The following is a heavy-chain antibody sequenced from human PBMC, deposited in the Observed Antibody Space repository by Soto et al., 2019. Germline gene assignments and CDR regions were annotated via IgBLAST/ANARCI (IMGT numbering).Heavy chain of an antibody. Sequence: ASETLSLTCTVAGGSISSYYGSWIRQPPGKGLEWIGYIYYSGSTNYNPSLKSRVTISVDTSKNQFSLKLSSVTAADTAVYYCARVGLTIFGVVIIPVYMDVWGKGTTVTVSS. CDR3: ARVGLTIFGVVIIPVYMDV. CDR2: IYYSGST. V-gene: IGHV4-59*01. J-gene: IGHJ6*03. CDR1: GGSISSYY. D-gene: IGHD3-3*01.